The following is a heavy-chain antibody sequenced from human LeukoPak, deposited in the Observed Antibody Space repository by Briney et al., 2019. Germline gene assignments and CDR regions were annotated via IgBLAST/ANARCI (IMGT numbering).Heavy chain of an antibody. V-gene: IGHV4-30-4*01. CDR3: ARVPVYSGTYFDY. D-gene: IGHD1-26*01. J-gene: IGHJ4*02. Sequence: SETLSLTCTVSGGSISSGDYYWSWLRQPPGKGLEWIGYIYYSGSTYFNPSLKSRVTTSVETSKNQFSLKLSSVTAADTAVYYCARVPVYSGTYFDYWGQGTLVTVSS. CDR2: IYYSGST. CDR1: GGSISSGDYY.